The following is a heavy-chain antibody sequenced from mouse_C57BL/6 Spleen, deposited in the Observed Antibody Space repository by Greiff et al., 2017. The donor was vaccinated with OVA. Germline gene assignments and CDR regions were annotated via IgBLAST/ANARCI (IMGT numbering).Heavy chain of an antibody. CDR2: INPNYGTT. J-gene: IGHJ2*01. V-gene: IGHV1-39*01. Sequence: EVQLQQSGPELVKPGASVKLSCKASGYSFTDYNMNWVKQSNGQSLEWIGVINPNYGTTSYNQKFKGKATLTVDQSSSTAYMQLNSLTSEDSAVYYCESRGRGCFDYWGQGTTLTVSS. CDR3: ESRGRGCFDY. CDR1: GYSFTDYN.